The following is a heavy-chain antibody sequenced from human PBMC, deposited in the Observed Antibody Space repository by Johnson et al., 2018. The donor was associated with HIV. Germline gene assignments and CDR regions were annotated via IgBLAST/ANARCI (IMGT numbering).Heavy chain of an antibody. V-gene: IGHV3-64*01. Sequence: VQLVESGGILVQPGGSLRLSCAASGFTFSSYTMHWVRQAPGKGLEYVSSISTNGGRTHYANSVTGSFTISRDNSKNTLYLQMGSLRAEDMAVYYCARDSDKWELRPGAFDIWGQGTMVTVSS. D-gene: IGHD1-26*01. CDR1: GFTFSSYT. CDR3: ARDSDKWELRPGAFDI. CDR2: ISTNGGRT. J-gene: IGHJ3*02.